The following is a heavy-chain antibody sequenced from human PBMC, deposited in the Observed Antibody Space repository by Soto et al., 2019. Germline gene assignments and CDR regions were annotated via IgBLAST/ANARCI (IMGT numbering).Heavy chain of an antibody. CDR2: IYYSGNT. D-gene: IGHD5-18*01. Sequence: LSLTCTVSGGSIRSGGYYWSWVRQNPRRGLEWIGNIYYSGNTYYNPSLKSRLTISVDTSKNQFSLNLSSVTAADTAIYYCARDRLMATAGTARHYFGLDVWGQGTTVTVSS. V-gene: IGHV4-31*03. J-gene: IGHJ6*02. CDR3: ARDRLMATAGTARHYFGLDV. CDR1: GGSIRSGGYY.